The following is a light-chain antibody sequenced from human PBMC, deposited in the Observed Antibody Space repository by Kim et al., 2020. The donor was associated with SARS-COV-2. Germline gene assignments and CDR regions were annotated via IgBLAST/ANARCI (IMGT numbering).Light chain of an antibody. Sequence: SPGERATRSCRASQSVSNNVAWYQQKPGQAPRLLIYGASTRAAGIPARFSGSGSGTEFTLTISSLQSEDLAVYHCQQYDDWPPWTFGQGTKVDIK. J-gene: IGKJ1*01. V-gene: IGKV3-15*01. CDR2: GAS. CDR3: QQYDDWPPWT. CDR1: QSVSNN.